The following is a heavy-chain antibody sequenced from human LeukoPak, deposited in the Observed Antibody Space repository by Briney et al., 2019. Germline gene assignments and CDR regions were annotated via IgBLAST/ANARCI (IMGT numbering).Heavy chain of an antibody. V-gene: IGHV1-8*01. CDR1: EYTFTNYD. Sequence: ASVKVSCKASEYTFTNYDINWVRQATGQGLEWMGWINPNSGNTGYTQKFQGRATMTRNTSLSTAYMELTSLESEDTAVYYCARSLGTYWGKDFLNWFDPWGQGTLVTVSS. CDR3: ARSLGTYWGKDFLNWFDP. CDR2: INPNSGNT. J-gene: IGHJ5*02. D-gene: IGHD3-16*01.